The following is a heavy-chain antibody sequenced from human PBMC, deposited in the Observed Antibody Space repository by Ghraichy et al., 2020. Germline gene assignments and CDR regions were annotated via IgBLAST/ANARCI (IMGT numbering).Heavy chain of an antibody. CDR3: ARGTSDFWSGYAD. V-gene: IGHV3-23*01. CDR1: GFTFYTKA. Sequence: GSLRLSCAASGFTFYTKAMYWVRQAPGQGLQWVSGITGASGDTFLADSVKGRFSISRDNSESTLYLQMHSLRTEDTAIYYCARGTSDFWSGYADWGQGTLVTVS. D-gene: IGHD3-3*01. CDR2: ITGASGDT. J-gene: IGHJ4*02.